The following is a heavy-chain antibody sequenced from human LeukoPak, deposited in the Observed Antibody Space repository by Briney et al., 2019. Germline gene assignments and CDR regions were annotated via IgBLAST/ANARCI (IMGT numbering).Heavy chain of an antibody. V-gene: IGHV1-69*04. J-gene: IGHJ4*02. CDR1: GGTFSSYA. CDR2: IIPILGIA. Sequence: ASVKVSCKASGGTFSSYAISWVRQAPGQGLEWMGRIIPILGIANYAQKFQGRVTITADKSTSTAYMELSSLRSEDTAVYYCARMGVNYQFDYWGQGTLVTVSS. CDR3: ARMGVNYQFDY. D-gene: IGHD1-7*01.